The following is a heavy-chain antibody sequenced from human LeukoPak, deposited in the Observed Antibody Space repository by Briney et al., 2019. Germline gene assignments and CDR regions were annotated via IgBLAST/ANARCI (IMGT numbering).Heavy chain of an antibody. CDR3: ARDLPFDY. Sequence: ASVKVSCKPSGYTFTDHHIHWMRQVPGQGLEWVGWIVPKSGDTKYAETFQGRVTMTRDTSISTAYMELSRLRSDDTAVYYCARDLPFDYWGQGTLVTVSS. CDR2: IVPKSGDT. CDR1: GYTFTDHH. V-gene: IGHV1-2*02. J-gene: IGHJ4*02.